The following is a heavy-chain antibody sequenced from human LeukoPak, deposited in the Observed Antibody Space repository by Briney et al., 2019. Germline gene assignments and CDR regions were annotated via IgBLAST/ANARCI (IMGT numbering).Heavy chain of an antibody. D-gene: IGHD3-10*01. CDR3: ARGGIRFIDF. J-gene: IGHJ4*02. V-gene: IGHV3-74*01. CDR1: GFTFSSYW. Sequence: GGSLRLSCAASGFTFSSYWRYRVRQAPGKGLVWVSRINTDGSSTDYADSVKGRFTISRDNAKNTLCVQMNSLRAEDTAVYYCARGGIRFIDFWGQGTLVTVSS. CDR2: INTDGSST.